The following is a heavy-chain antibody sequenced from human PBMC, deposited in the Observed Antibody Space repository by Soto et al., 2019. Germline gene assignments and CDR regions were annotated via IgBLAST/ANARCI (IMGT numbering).Heavy chain of an antibody. D-gene: IGHD5-18*01. Sequence: GGSLRLSCVASGFTFSNTWMTWVRQVPGKGLEWVGRIKSKTDGGTTGYAAPVKGRFTISRDDSEATLFLQMNTLKTEDTAVYYCAKVTADSSAAASLEYWGQGTVVTVSS. CDR1: GFTFSNTW. J-gene: IGHJ4*02. CDR2: IKSKTDGGTT. V-gene: IGHV3-15*01. CDR3: AKVTADSSAAASLEY.